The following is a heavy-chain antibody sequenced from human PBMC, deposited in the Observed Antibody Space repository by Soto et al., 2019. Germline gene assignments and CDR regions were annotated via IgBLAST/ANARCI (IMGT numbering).Heavy chain of an antibody. Sequence: VASVKVSCKASGGTFSSYAISWVRQAPGQGLEWMGGIIPIFGTANYAQKFQGRVTITADKSASTAYMELSSLRSEDTAVYYCARGLGYYYDSSGYFPFGYWGQGPLVTVSS. CDR3: ARGLGYYYDSSGYFPFGY. J-gene: IGHJ4*02. CDR2: IIPIFGTA. CDR1: GGTFSSYA. D-gene: IGHD3-22*01. V-gene: IGHV1-69*06.